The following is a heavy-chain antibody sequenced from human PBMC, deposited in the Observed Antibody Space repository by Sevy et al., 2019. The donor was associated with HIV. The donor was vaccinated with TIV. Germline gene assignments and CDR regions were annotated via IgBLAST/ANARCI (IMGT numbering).Heavy chain of an antibody. CDR2: MSYDGSNK. J-gene: IGHJ6*02. CDR3: ARSYGGKDPTFYGMDV. V-gene: IGHV3-30-3*01. CDR1: GFTFSSYA. D-gene: IGHD4-17*01. Sequence: GESLKISCAASGFTFSSYAMHWVRQAPGKGLEWVAVMSYDGSNKYYADSVKGRFTISRDNSKNTLYLQMNSLRAEDTAVYYCARSYGGKDPTFYGMDVWGQGTTVTVSS.